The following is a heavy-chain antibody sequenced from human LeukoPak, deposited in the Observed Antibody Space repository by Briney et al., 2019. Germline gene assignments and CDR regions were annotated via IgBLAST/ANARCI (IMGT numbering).Heavy chain of an antibody. CDR1: GFTFSSYA. J-gene: IGHJ4*02. CDR3: AREREVHDYGDFGYYFDY. Sequence: GGSLRLSCAAYGFTFSSYAMHWVRPAPGKGLEWVAVISYDGSNKYYADSVKGRFTISRDNSKNTLYLQMNSLRAEDTAVYYCAREREVHDYGDFGYYFDYWGQGTLVTVSS. D-gene: IGHD4-17*01. CDR2: ISYDGSNK. V-gene: IGHV3-30-3*01.